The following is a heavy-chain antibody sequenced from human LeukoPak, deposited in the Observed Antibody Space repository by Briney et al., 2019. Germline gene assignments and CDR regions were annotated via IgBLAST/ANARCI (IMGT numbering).Heavy chain of an antibody. CDR2: ISGGGGST. CDR3: AKDTAGYCSSTSCYGYGMDV. V-gene: IGHV3-23*01. Sequence: GGSLRLSCAASGFTFSGYAMSWVRQAPGEGLVWVSAISGGGGSTYYADSVKGRFTISRDNSKNTPYLQMNSLRAEDTAVYYCAKDTAGYCSSTSCYGYGMDVWGQGTTVTVSS. D-gene: IGHD2-2*01. CDR1: GFTFSGYA. J-gene: IGHJ6*02.